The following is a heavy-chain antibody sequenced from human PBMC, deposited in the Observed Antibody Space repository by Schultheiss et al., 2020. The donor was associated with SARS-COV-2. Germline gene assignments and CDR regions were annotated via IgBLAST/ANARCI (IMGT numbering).Heavy chain of an antibody. J-gene: IGHJ6*02. Sequence: GGSLRLSCAASGFTFSNAWMSWVRQAPGKGLEWASYISDSSTYTNYADSVKGRFTISRDNAKKSLYLQMNSLRVDDTAVYYCARARGCSGGSCDAGMDVWGQGTTVTVSS. CDR3: ARARGCSGGSCDAGMDV. CDR1: GFTFSNAW. D-gene: IGHD2-15*01. V-gene: IGHV3-11*06. CDR2: ISDSSTYT.